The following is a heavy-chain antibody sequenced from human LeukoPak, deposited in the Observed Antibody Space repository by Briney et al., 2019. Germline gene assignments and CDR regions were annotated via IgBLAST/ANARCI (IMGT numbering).Heavy chain of an antibody. J-gene: IGHJ5*02. Sequence: SETLSLACTVSGGSVSSGSYYWSWIRQPPGKGLEWIGYIYYSASTNYNPSLKSRVTISVDTSKNQFSLKLSSVTAADTAVYYCARGTFWSGYYYYNWFDPWGQGTLVTVSS. V-gene: IGHV4-61*01. CDR3: ARGTFWSGYYYYNWFDP. CDR1: GGSVSSGSYY. CDR2: IYYSAST. D-gene: IGHD3-3*01.